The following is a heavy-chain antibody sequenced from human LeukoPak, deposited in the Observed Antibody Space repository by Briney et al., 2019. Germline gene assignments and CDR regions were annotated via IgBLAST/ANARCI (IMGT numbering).Heavy chain of an antibody. D-gene: IGHD3-10*01. CDR3: ARELFGDGDFDY. Sequence: SETLSLTCAVYGGSFSGYYWSWIRQPPGKGLEWIGEINHSGSTNYNPSLKSRVTMSVDTSKNQFSLKLSSVTAADTAVYYCARELFGDGDFDYWGQGTLVTVSS. J-gene: IGHJ4*02. V-gene: IGHV4-34*01. CDR2: INHSGST. CDR1: GGSFSGYY.